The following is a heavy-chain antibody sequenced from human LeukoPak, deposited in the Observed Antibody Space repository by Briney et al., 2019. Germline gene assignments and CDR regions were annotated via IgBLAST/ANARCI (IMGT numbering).Heavy chain of an antibody. CDR3: AELGITMIGGV. V-gene: IGHV3-48*03. D-gene: IGHD3-10*02. Sequence: GGSLRLSCAASVLTFSSYEMNWVRPARAKGLEWVSYISSSGSTIYYADSVKGRFTISRDNAKNSRYLQMNSLRAEDTAVYYCAELGITMIGGVWGKGTTVTISS. J-gene: IGHJ6*04. CDR1: VLTFSSYE. CDR2: ISSSGSTI.